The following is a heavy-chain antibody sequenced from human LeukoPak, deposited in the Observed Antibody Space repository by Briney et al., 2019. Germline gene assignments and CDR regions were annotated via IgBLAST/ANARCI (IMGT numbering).Heavy chain of an antibody. CDR3: ARERSRNQHFFY. CDR1: GGSISSSSYY. J-gene: IGHJ4*02. D-gene: IGHD1-14*01. Sequence: WETLSLTCTVSGGSISSSSYYWGWIRQPPGKGLEWIGSIYYSGSTYYNPSLKSRVTISVDTSKNQFSLKLSSVTAADTAVYYCARERSRNQHFFYWGQGTLVTVSS. CDR2: IYYSGST. V-gene: IGHV4-39*02.